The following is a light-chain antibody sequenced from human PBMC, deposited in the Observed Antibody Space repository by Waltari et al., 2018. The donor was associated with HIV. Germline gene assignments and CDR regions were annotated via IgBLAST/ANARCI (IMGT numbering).Light chain of an antibody. Sequence: DIILTQSPDSLAVSLVERATMNYKPSQKILFSSTNKNYLSWYQQRPGQPPRLLIYWASSRESGVPERFTGSGSGTNFTLTISRLQADDVAVYFCQQYYSTPRTFGQGTKV. J-gene: IGKJ1*01. CDR2: WAS. CDR3: QQYYSTPRT. CDR1: QKILFSSTNKNY. V-gene: IGKV4-1*01.